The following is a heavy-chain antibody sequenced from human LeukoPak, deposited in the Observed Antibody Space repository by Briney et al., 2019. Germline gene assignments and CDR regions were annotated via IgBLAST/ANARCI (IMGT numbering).Heavy chain of an antibody. J-gene: IGHJ6*03. CDR3: ARDGRAGDYYYYMDV. CDR2: IYHSGNT. Sequence: SETLSLTCTVSGGSISSSSYYWGWIRQPPGKGLEWIGSIYHSGNTYYNPSLKSRVTISVDTSKNQFSLKLSSVTAADTAVYYCARDGRAGDYYYYMDVWGKGTTVTISS. CDR1: GGSISSSSYY. V-gene: IGHV4-39*07. D-gene: IGHD5-24*01.